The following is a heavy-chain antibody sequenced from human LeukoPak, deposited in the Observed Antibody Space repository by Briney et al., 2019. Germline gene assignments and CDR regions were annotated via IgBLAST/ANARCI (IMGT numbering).Heavy chain of an antibody. CDR3: ATSVYSWDRHDY. CDR2: IIPIFGTA. V-gene: IGHV1-69*06. D-gene: IGHD4-11*01. J-gene: IGHJ4*02. CDR1: GGTFSSYA. Sequence: SVKVSCKASGGTFSSYAISWVRQAPGQGLEWMGGIIPIFGTAIYAQKFQGRVTMTEDTSTDTAYMELSSLRSEDTAVYYCATSVYSWDRHDYWGQGTLVTVSS.